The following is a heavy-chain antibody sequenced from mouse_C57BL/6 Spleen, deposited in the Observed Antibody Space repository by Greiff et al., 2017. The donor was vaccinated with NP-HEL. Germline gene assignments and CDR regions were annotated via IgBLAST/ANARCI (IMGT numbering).Heavy chain of an antibody. V-gene: IGHV3-6*01. CDR1: GYSITSGYY. CDR2: ISYDGSN. Sequence: EVKLQESGPGLVKPSQSLSLTCSVTGYSITSGYYWNWIRQFPGNKLEWMGYISYDGSNNYNPSLKNRISITRDTSKNQFFLKLNSVTTEDTATYYCARDRLRWFAYWGQGTLVTVSA. J-gene: IGHJ3*01. CDR3: ARDRLRWFAY. D-gene: IGHD2-4*01.